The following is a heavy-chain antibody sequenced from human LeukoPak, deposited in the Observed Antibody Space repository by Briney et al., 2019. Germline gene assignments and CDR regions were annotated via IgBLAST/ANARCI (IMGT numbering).Heavy chain of an antibody. V-gene: IGHV1-2*02. D-gene: IGHD1-26*01. CDR1: GYTFTGTN. J-gene: IGHJ4*02. Sequence: ASVKVSCKASGYTFTGTNIHWVRQAPGQGLEWMGLINPSSGGTNYAQEFQGRVTMTRDTSISTAYMELSRLRSDDTAVYYCARDLSGSYDYWGQGTLVTVSS. CDR2: INPSSGGT. CDR3: ARDLSGSYDY.